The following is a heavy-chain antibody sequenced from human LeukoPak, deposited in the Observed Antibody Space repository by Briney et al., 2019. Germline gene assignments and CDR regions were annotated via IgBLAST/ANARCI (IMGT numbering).Heavy chain of an antibody. V-gene: IGHV3-23*01. CDR1: GFTFSSYG. CDR3: ARATYYYGSGSYYSFDY. D-gene: IGHD3-10*01. J-gene: IGHJ4*02. CDR2: ISGSGGST. Sequence: PGGSLRLSCAASGFTFSSYGMSWVRQAPGKGLEWVSAISGSGGSTYYADSVKGRFTISRDNSKNTLYLQMNSLRAEDTAVYYCARATYYYGSGSYYSFDYWGQGTLVTVSS.